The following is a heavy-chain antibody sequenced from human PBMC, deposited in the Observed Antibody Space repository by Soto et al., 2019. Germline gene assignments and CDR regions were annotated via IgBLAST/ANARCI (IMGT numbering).Heavy chain of an antibody. Sequence: SETLSLTCTVSGGSISSYYWSWIRQPPGKGLEWIGYTYYSGSTNYNPSLKSRVTISVDTSKNQFSLKLSSVTAADTAVYYCARDGGYSSSFWFDPWGQGTLVTVSS. V-gene: IGHV4-59*01. CDR1: GGSISSYY. CDR2: TYYSGST. J-gene: IGHJ5*02. CDR3: ARDGGYSSSFWFDP. D-gene: IGHD6-6*01.